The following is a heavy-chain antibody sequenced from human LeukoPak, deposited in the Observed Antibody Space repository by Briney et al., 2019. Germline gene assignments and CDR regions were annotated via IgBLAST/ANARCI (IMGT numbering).Heavy chain of an antibody. Sequence: SETLSLTCAVSGGSIISGGYSWSWIRQPPGKGLEWIVYIYHSGSTYYNPSLKSRVTISVDRSKNQFSLKLSSVTAADTAVYYCARGKGYSGYDFAFDIWGQGTKVTVSS. J-gene: IGHJ3*02. CDR3: ARGKGYSGYDFAFDI. CDR2: IYHSGST. V-gene: IGHV4-30-2*01. D-gene: IGHD5-12*01. CDR1: GGSIISGGYS.